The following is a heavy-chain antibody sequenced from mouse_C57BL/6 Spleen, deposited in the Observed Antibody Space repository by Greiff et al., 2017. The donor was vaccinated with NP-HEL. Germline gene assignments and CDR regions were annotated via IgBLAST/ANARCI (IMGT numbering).Heavy chain of an antibody. V-gene: IGHV1-72*01. CDR1: GYTFTSYW. Sequence: QVQLQQPGAELVKPGASVKLSCKASGYTFTSYWMHWVKQRPGRGLEWIGRIDPNSGGTKYNEKFKSKATLTVDKPSSTAYMQLSSLTSEDSAVYYCARSPYYYGSRGDWYFDVWGTGTTVTVSS. D-gene: IGHD1-1*01. J-gene: IGHJ1*03. CDR2: IDPNSGGT. CDR3: ARSPYYYGSRGDWYFDV.